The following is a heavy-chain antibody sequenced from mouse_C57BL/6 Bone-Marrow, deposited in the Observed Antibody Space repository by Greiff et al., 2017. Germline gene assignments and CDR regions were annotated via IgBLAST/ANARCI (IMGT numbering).Heavy chain of an antibody. CDR1: GYTFTSYG. V-gene: IGHV1-81*01. D-gene: IGHD2-1*01. CDR2: IYPRSGNT. Sequence: QVQLQQSGAELARPGASVKLSCKASGYTFTSYGISWVKQRTGQGLEWIGEIYPRSGNTTYNEKFKGKATLTADKSSSTAYMELRSLTSEDSAVYFCARGGGKTLFDDWGQGTTLTVSS. J-gene: IGHJ2*01. CDR3: ARGGGKTLFDD.